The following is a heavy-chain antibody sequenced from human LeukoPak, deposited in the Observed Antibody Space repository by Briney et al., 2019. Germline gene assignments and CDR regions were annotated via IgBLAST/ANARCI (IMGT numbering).Heavy chain of an antibody. CDR3: ARDVLTAAAGTEYYFYYYGIDV. V-gene: IGHV4-31*03. CDR1: GGSISSGGYY. Sequence: SETLSLTCTVSGGSISSGGYYWSWIRQHPGKGLEWIGYIYYSGSTYYNPSLKSRVTISVDTSKNQFSLKLSSVTAADTAVYYCARDVLTAAAGTEYYFYYYGIDVWGQGTTATVSS. D-gene: IGHD6-13*01. J-gene: IGHJ6*02. CDR2: IYYSGST.